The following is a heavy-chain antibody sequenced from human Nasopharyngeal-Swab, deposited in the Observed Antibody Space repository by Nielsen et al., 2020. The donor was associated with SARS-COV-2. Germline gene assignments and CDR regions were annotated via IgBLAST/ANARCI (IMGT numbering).Heavy chain of an antibody. Sequence: SETLSLTCAVYGGSFSGYYWSWIRQPPGKGLEWIGEINHSGSTNYNPSLESRVTISVDTSKNQFSLKLSSVTAADTAVYYCARGFSYSSGWYGGHDAFDIWGQGTMVTVSS. CDR2: INHSGST. V-gene: IGHV4-34*01. CDR1: GGSFSGYY. J-gene: IGHJ3*02. CDR3: ARGFSYSSGWYGGHDAFDI. D-gene: IGHD6-19*01.